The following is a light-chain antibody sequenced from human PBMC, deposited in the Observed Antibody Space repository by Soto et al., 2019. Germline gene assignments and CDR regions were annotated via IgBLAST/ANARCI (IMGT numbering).Light chain of an antibody. V-gene: IGKV1-39*01. CDR1: QSISTY. CDR2: AAS. J-gene: IGKJ4*01. Sequence: DLQMTQSPSSLSASVGDRITITCRASQSISTYLNWYQQRPGRAPKLLIYAASSLHSGVPSRFSGSGSGTDFTLTISSLQPEDFATYYCQQSYIPPLTFGGGTKVEI. CDR3: QQSYIPPLT.